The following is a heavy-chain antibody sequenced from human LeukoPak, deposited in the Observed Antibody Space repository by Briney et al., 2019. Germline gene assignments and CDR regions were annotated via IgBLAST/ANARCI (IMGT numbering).Heavy chain of an antibody. D-gene: IGHD3-16*02. Sequence: TSVKVSCXASGFTFTSSAMQWVRQARGQRLGWIGWIVVGSGNTNYAQKFQERVTITRDMSTSTAYMELSSLRSEDTAVYYCAAAPVEVGELSYDFDYWGQGTLVTVSS. CDR2: IVVGSGNT. J-gene: IGHJ4*02. CDR3: AAAPVEVGELSYDFDY. CDR1: GFTFTSSA. V-gene: IGHV1-58*02.